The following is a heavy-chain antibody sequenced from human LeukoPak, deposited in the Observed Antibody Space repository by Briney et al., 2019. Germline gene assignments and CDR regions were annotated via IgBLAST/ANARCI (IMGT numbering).Heavy chain of an antibody. CDR3: ARRTYYYDSSGYYQADAFDI. CDR2: IYPGDSDT. CDR1: GYNFTSYW. V-gene: IGHV5-51*01. J-gene: IGHJ3*02. D-gene: IGHD3-22*01. Sequence: GESLKISCKGSGYNFTSYWIGWVRQMPGKGLEWMGIIYPGDSDTRYSPSFQGQVTISADKSISTAYLQWSSLKASDTAMYYCARRTYYYDSSGYYQADAFDIWGQGTMVTVSS.